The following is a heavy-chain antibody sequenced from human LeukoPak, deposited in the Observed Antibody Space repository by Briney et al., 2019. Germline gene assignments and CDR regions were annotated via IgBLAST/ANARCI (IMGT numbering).Heavy chain of an antibody. CDR1: GGSIIATNYY. V-gene: IGHV4-39*01. Sequence: SETLSHTCTVSGGSIIATNYYWAWVRQPPGKGLECIGSLHYTGSTFTNPSLKSRVTMSVDTSKNQLSLKLSSVTAADTAVYYCARHGGGRFDPWGQGSLVTVSS. CDR2: LHYTGST. J-gene: IGHJ5*02. CDR3: ARHGGGRFDP. D-gene: IGHD3-16*01.